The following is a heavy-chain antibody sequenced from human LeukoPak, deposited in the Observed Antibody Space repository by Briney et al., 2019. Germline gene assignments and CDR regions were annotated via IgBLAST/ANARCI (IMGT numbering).Heavy chain of an antibody. Sequence: SQTLSLTCAISGDSVSSNSVAWNWIRQSPSRGLEWLGRTYYRSDWYTDYSESVKSRITINPDTARNQFSLQLNSVTPEDTAVYYCARDRIELYYYYGMDVWGQGTTVIVSS. CDR3: ARDRIELYYYYGMDV. J-gene: IGHJ6*02. CDR1: GDSVSSNSVA. V-gene: IGHV6-1*01. D-gene: IGHD3-10*01. CDR2: TYYRSDWYT.